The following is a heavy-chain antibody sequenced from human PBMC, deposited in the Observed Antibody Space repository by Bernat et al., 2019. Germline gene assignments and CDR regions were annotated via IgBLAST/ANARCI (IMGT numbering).Heavy chain of an antibody. CDR1: GFTFSSYW. D-gene: IGHD3-10*01. Sequence: VQLVESGGGLVKPGGSLRLSCAASGFTFSSYWMHWVRQAPGKGLVWVSRINSDGSSTSYADSVKGRFTISRDNAKNTLYLQMNSLRAEDTAVYYCARDLRSYGSGSYDAFDIWGQGTMVTVSS. CDR3: ARDLRSYGSGSYDAFDI. V-gene: IGHV3-74*01. CDR2: INSDGSST. J-gene: IGHJ3*02.